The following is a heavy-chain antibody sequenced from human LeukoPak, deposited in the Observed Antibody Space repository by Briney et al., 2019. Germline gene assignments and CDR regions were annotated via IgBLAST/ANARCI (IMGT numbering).Heavy chain of an antibody. CDR1: GGTFSSYA. D-gene: IGHD3-22*01. J-gene: IGHJ3*02. CDR2: IIPIFGTA. Sequence: GASVKVSYKASGGTFSSYAISWVRQAPGQGLEWMGGIIPIFGTANYAQKFQGRVTITTDESTSTAYMELSSLRSEDTAVYYCARGGGYYQQSAFDIWGQGTMVTVSS. CDR3: ARGGGYYQQSAFDI. V-gene: IGHV1-69*05.